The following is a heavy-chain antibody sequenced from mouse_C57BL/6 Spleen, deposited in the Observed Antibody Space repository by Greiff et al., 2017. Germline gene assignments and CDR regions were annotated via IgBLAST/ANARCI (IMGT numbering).Heavy chain of an antibody. CDR1: GFTFSSYA. V-gene: IGHV5-9-1*02. CDR3: TREGYGNYFDY. CDR2: ISSGGDYI. D-gene: IGHD2-1*01. Sequence: DVQLVESGEGLVKPGGSLKLSCAASGFTFSSYAMSWVRQTPEKRLEWVAYISSGGDYIYYADTVKGRFTISRDNARNTLYLQMSSLKSEDTAMYYCTREGYGNYFDYWGQGTTLTVSS. J-gene: IGHJ2*01.